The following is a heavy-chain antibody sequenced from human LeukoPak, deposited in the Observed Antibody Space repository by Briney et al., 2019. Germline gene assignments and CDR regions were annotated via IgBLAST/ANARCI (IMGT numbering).Heavy chain of an antibody. J-gene: IGHJ4*02. Sequence: SETLSLTCTVSGGSISSGDYYWSWIRQPPGKGLECIGYIYHSGNNYYNPSLKSRVTISVDTSKNQFSLKLNSMTAADTAVYYCASLLPDWTVIPAAIGYFDYWGQGILVTVSS. CDR2: IYHSGNN. D-gene: IGHD2-2*01. CDR1: GGSISSGDYY. V-gene: IGHV4-30-4*01. CDR3: ASLLPDWTVIPAAIGYFDY.